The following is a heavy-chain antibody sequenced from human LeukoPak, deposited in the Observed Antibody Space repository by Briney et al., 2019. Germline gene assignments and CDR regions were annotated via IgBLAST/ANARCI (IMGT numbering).Heavy chain of an antibody. J-gene: IGHJ4*02. CDR1: GGSVSDYY. Sequence: PSETLSLTCTISGGSVSDYYWSWIRQSPGKGLEWIGYIYYTGSTTYNPSLKSRVTMSADTSKNQFSLNLNSVTAADTAVYYCARSYDFWSGYHYYFDYWGQGTLVTVSS. CDR3: ARSYDFWSGYHYYFDY. CDR2: IYYTGST. V-gene: IGHV4-59*02. D-gene: IGHD3-3*01.